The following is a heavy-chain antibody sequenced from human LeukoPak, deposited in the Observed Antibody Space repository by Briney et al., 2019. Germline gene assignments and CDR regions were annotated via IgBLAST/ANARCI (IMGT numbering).Heavy chain of an antibody. CDR3: AKDNYSNYGGWFDP. Sequence: SETLSLTCTVSGGSISSYYWSWIRQPAGKGLEWIGRIYTSGSTNYNPSLKSRVTMSVDTSKNQFSLKLSSVTAADAAVYYCAKDNYSNYGGWFDPWGQGTLVTVSS. D-gene: IGHD4-11*01. CDR1: GGSISSYY. V-gene: IGHV4-4*07. J-gene: IGHJ5*02. CDR2: IYTSGST.